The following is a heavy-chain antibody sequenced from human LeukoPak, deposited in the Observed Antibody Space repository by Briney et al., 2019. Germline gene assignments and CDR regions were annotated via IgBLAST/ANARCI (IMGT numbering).Heavy chain of an antibody. Sequence: GRSLRLSCAASGFTFSSYSMNWVRQAPGKGLEWVSYISSDSTTIYYADSVKGRFTISRDNAKNSLYLQMNSLRDEDTAVYYCGRGRAYWGQGTLVSVSS. CDR1: GFTFSSYS. V-gene: IGHV3-48*02. CDR3: GRGRAY. CDR2: ISSDSTTI. J-gene: IGHJ4*02.